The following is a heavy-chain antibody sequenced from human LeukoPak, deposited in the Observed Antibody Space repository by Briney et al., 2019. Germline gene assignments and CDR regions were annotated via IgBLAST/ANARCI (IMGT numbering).Heavy chain of an antibody. CDR1: GGPISSYY. V-gene: IGHV4-59*01. CDR3: ARAGYSSSWACDY. CDR2: IYYSGST. D-gene: IGHD6-13*01. J-gene: IGHJ4*02. Sequence: SETLSLTCTVSGGPISSYYWSWIRQPPGKGLEWIGYIYYSGSTNYNPSLKSRVTISVDTSKNQFSLKLSSVTAADTAVYYCARAGYSSSWACDYWGQGTLVTVSS.